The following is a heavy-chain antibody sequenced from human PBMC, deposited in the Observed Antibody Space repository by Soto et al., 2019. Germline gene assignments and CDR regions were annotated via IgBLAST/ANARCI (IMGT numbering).Heavy chain of an antibody. CDR2: ISGSDGKT. J-gene: IGHJ4*02. Sequence: HRXVSLRLSCAASGFSFGSYALSWVRQAPGKGLEWVSTISGSDGKTFYADSVKGRFSISRDTSQSTLYLQMNSLRADDTAMYYCARWSYLDYWGQGTRVTVSS. CDR3: ARWSYLDY. V-gene: IGHV3-23*01. CDR1: GFSFGSYA. D-gene: IGHD3-3*01.